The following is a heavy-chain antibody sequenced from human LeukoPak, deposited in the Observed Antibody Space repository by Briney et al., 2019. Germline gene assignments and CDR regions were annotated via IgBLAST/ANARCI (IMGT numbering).Heavy chain of an antibody. D-gene: IGHD2-2*01. Sequence: ASVKVSCKASGGTFSSYAISWVRQAPGQGLEWMGGIIPIFGTANYAQKFQGRVTITADESTSTAYIELSSLRSEDTAVYYCARGILAVGSTTDYYYYMDVWGKGTTVTVSS. CDR1: GGTFSSYA. CDR2: IIPIFGTA. CDR3: ARGILAVGSTTDYYYYMDV. V-gene: IGHV1-69*13. J-gene: IGHJ6*03.